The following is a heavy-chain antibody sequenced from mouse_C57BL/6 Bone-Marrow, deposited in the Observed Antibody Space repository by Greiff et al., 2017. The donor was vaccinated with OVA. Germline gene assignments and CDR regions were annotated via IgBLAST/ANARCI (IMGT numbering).Heavy chain of an antibody. CDR2: IYPGGGYT. CDR1: GYTFTNYW. V-gene: IGHV1-63*01. D-gene: IGHD2-3*01. J-gene: IGHJ4*01. Sequence: QVQLQQSGAELVRPGTSVKMSCKASGYTFTNYWIGWAKQRPGQGLEWIGDIYPGGGYTNYNEKFKGKATLTADKSSSTAYMQLSSLTSEDSAIYYCARRPIYDGYCNAMDYWGQGTSVTVSS. CDR3: ARRPIYDGYCNAMDY.